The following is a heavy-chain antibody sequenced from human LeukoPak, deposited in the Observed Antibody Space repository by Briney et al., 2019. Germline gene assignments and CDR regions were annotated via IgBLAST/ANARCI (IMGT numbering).Heavy chain of an antibody. J-gene: IGHJ3*02. Sequence: SETLSLTCTVSGYSISSGYYWGWIRQPPGKGLEWIGSIYHSGSTYYNPSLKSRVTISVDTSKNQFSLKLSSVTAADTAVYYCARVGGYSYGSPFDIWGQGTMVTVSS. CDR1: GYSISSGYY. D-gene: IGHD5-18*01. CDR2: IYHSGST. V-gene: IGHV4-38-2*02. CDR3: ARVGGYSYGSPFDI.